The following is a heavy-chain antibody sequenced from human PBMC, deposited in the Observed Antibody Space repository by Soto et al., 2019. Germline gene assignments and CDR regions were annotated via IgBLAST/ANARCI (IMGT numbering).Heavy chain of an antibody. V-gene: IGHV4-4*02. J-gene: IGHJ4*02. CDR2: IYYSGST. Sequence: QVQLQESGPGLVKPSGTLSLTCAVSGGSISSGDWCWSWVRQSPGKGLEWIGEIYYSGSTTYNPSLKTRVPISADKSETQFSLRLSSVTAADTAVYYCARRCCDSIFGSLDYWGQGTLVTVSS. CDR1: GGSISSGDW. D-gene: IGHD3-3*02. CDR3: ARRCCDSIFGSLDY.